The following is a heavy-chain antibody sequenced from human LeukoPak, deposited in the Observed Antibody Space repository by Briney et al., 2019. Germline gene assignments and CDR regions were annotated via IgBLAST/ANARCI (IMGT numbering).Heavy chain of an antibody. CDR3: ARGRPGGY. CDR2: INHSGST. Sequence: SETLSLTCAVYGGSFSGYYWSWIRQPPGKGLEWIGEINHSGSTNYNPSLKSRVTISVDTSKNQFSLKLSSVTAADTAVYYCARGRPGGYWGQGTLVTVSS. CDR1: GGSFSGYY. V-gene: IGHV4-34*01. D-gene: IGHD1-14*01. J-gene: IGHJ4*02.